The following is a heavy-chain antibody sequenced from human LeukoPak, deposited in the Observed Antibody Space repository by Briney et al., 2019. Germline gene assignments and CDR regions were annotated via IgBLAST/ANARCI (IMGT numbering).Heavy chain of an antibody. V-gene: IGHV1-18*01. D-gene: IGHD3-22*01. CDR1: GYTFTSYG. Sequence: ASVKVSCKASGYTFTSYGISWVRQAPGQGLEWMGWISAYNGNTNYAQKLQGRVTMTTDTSTSTAYMELRSLRSDDTAVYYCARTTDYYDSSGYWDYWGQGALVTVSS. CDR2: ISAYNGNT. J-gene: IGHJ4*02. CDR3: ARTTDYYDSSGYWDY.